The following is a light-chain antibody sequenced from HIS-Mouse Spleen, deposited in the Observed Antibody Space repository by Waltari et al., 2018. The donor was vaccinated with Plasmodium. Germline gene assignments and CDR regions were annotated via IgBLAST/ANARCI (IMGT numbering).Light chain of an antibody. CDR1: KLGDKY. J-gene: IGLJ1*01. CDR2: QDS. CDR3: QAWDSSTDYV. V-gene: IGLV3-1*01. Sequence: SYELTQPPSVSVSPGQTARITCSGDKLGDKYACWYQQKPGQSPVLVIYQDSKRPSGIPERFSGSNSGNTATQTISGTQAMDEADYYCQAWDSSTDYVFGTGTKVTVL.